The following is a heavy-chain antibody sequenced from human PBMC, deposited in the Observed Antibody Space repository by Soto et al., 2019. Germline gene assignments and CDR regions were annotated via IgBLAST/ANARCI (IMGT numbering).Heavy chain of an antibody. V-gene: IGHV3-30*03. D-gene: IGHD3-22*01. J-gene: IGHJ3*02. CDR3: ARDSGSGYYGDAFDI. CDR2: ISYDGSNK. CDR1: GFTFSSYG. Sequence: PGGSRRLSCAASGFTFSSYGRRWVRQAPGKGLEWVAVISYDGSNKYYADSVKGRFTISRDNSKNTLYLQMNSLRAEDTAVYYCARDSGSGYYGDAFDIWGQGTMVTVSS.